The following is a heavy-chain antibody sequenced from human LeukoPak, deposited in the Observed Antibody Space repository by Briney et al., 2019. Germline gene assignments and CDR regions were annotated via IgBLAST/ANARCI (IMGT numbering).Heavy chain of an antibody. D-gene: IGHD2-15*01. Sequence: ASVKVSCKASGYTFTGHYMHWVRQAPGQGLEWMGWINPNSGGTNYAQKFQGRVTMTRDTSISTAYMELSRLRSDDTAVYYCARDFVVVVAATPYFDYWGQGTLVTVSS. CDR2: INPNSGGT. CDR3: ARDFVVVVAATPYFDY. CDR1: GYTFTGHY. J-gene: IGHJ4*02. V-gene: IGHV1-2*02.